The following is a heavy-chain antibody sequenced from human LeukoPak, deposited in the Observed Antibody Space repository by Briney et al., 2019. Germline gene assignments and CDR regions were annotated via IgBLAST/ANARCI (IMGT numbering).Heavy chain of an antibody. D-gene: IGHD3-9*01. Sequence: PGGSLRLSCAASGFAFNNYAMSWVRQAPGKGLEWVSVIYSGGSTYYADSVKGRFTISRDNSKNTLYLQMNSLRAEDTAVYYCARDILTGYYGYWGQGTLVTVSS. J-gene: IGHJ4*02. V-gene: IGHV3-53*01. CDR2: IYSGGST. CDR3: ARDILTGYYGY. CDR1: GFAFNNYA.